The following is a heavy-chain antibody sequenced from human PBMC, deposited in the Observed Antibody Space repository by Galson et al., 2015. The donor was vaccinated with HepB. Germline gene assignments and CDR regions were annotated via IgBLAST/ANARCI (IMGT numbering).Heavy chain of an antibody. D-gene: IGHD3-22*01. V-gene: IGHV4-30-4*01. Sequence: LSLTCSVSGGSINSGDYYWSWIRQPPEKGLEWIGNIYYSGNTYYNPSLKSRVTISVDTSKNQFSLEVRSVTAADTAVYYCARVGTYDGTNYYYAVDYWGQGTLVTVSS. CDR3: ARVGTYDGTNYYYAVDY. CDR2: IYYSGNT. J-gene: IGHJ4*02. CDR1: GGSINSGDYY.